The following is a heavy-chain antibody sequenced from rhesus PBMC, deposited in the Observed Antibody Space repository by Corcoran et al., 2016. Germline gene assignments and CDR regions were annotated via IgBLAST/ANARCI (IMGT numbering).Heavy chain of an antibody. V-gene: IGHV1-138*01. Sequence: QVQLVQSGAEVKKPGASVQVSCKASGSSFTAYYIPWVRQAPGQGLEWMGRINPKTGGTDYAQKFQDRVTMTRDISTTTAYMELSSLRSEDTAVYYCARGSWNVGYWGQGVLVTVSS. CDR2: INPKTGGT. CDR3: ARGSWNVGY. CDR1: GSSFTAYY. J-gene: IGHJ4*01. D-gene: IGHD1-14*01.